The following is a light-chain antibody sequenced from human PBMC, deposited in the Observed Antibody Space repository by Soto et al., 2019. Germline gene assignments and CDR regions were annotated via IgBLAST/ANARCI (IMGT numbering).Light chain of an antibody. CDR1: QSVSNSN. J-gene: IGKJ4*01. CDR3: QQYGSSALT. Sequence: EIVLTQSPGTLSLSPGERATLSCRASQSVSNSNLAWYQQNPGQAPRLLIYGASSRATGIPDRFSGSGSGTDFTLTISRLETEDFAGYYCQQYGSSALTFGGGTKVEIK. CDR2: GAS. V-gene: IGKV3-20*01.